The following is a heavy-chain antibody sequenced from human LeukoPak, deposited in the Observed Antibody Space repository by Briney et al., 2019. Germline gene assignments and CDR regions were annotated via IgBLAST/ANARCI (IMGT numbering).Heavy chain of an antibody. CDR1: GVSITSNY. Sequence: SETLSLTCSVSGVSITSNYWSWIRQPPGKGLEWLGYTHHSGATSYNPSLKSRSTMSPDTSNNQCSLKLSSVTAADTAVYYCARSSGHSYGDFDYWGQGNLVTVSS. V-gene: IGHV4-59*01. CDR2: THHSGAT. CDR3: ARSSGHSYGDFDY. D-gene: IGHD5-18*01. J-gene: IGHJ4*02.